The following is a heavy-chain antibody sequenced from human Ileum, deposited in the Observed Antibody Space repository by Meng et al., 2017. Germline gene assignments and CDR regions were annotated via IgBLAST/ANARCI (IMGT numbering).Heavy chain of an antibody. D-gene: IGHD3-22*01. Sequence: QVQLQESGPGLGKPSATLSLTCAVYGGSFSGYYWSWIRQPPGKGLEWIGEINHSGSTNYNPSLKSRVTISVDSSKNQFSLKLSSVTAADTAVYYCSRTSYYDNSGYYPGWGQGTLVTVSS. J-gene: IGHJ4*02. CDR3: SRTSYYDNSGYYPG. V-gene: IGHV4-34*01. CDR2: INHSGST. CDR1: GGSFSGYY.